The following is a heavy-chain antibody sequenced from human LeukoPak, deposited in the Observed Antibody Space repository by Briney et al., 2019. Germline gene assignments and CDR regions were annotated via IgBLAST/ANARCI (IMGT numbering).Heavy chain of an antibody. V-gene: IGHV1-69*05. CDR3: AREPLRTIFGVVIRYYFDY. D-gene: IGHD3-3*01. CDR1: GGTFSSYA. J-gene: IGHJ4*02. Sequence: SVKVSCKASGGTFSSYAISWVRQAPGQGLEWMGRIIPIFGTANYAQKFQGRVTITTDESTSTAHMELSSLRSEDTAVYYCAREPLRTIFGVVIRYYFDYWGQGTLATVSS. CDR2: IIPIFGTA.